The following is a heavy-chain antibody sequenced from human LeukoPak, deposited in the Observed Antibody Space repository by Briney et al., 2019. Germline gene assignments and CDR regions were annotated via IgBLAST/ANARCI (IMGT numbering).Heavy chain of an antibody. CDR3: ARDHDSSGYGRDWFDP. CDR2: LYYTGST. J-gene: IGHJ5*02. Sequence: SSGTLSLTCSVSGGSISSSTYYWGWIRQPPGKGLEWIGTLYYTGSTYYNPSLKSRVTISVDTSKNQFSLKLSSVTAADTAVYYCARDHDSSGYGRDWFDPWGQGTLVTVSS. V-gene: IGHV4-39*07. D-gene: IGHD3-22*01. CDR1: GGSISSSTYY.